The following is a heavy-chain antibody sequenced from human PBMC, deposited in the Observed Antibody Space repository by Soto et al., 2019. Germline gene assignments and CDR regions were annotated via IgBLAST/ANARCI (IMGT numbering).Heavy chain of an antibody. J-gene: IGHJ4*02. CDR1: GFTFNIYG. CDR2: ISYDGSNQ. V-gene: IGHV3-30*18. Sequence: GGSLRLSCAASGFTFNIYGMYWVRQAPDKGLEWVALISYDGSNQYYADSVKGRFTISRDNSKNTLFLQMNSLRADDTAVYYCAKDQASGQGSFDSWGQGTLVTVSS. CDR3: AKDQASGQGSFDS.